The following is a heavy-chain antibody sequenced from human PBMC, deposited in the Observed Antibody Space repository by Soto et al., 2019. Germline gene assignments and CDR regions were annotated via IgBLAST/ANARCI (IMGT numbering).Heavy chain of an antibody. CDR1: GFTVSSNY. J-gene: IGHJ4*02. Sequence: EVQLVESGGGLVQPGGSLRLSCAASGFTVSSNYMSWVRQAPGKGLEWVSVIYSGGSTYYGDAVEGRFHISRDNFKNTLYLQMNSLGAGDTAVYDCARAFGIAAAVDYWGQGTLVTVSS. CDR2: IYSGGST. CDR3: ARAFGIAAAVDY. D-gene: IGHD6-25*01. V-gene: IGHV3-66*01.